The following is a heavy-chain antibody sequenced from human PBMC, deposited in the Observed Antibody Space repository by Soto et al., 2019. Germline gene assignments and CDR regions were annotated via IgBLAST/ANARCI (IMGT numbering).Heavy chain of an antibody. Sequence: QLQLQESGPGLVKPWETLSLTCTVSGGSISSSSYYWGWIRQPPGKGLEWIGSIYYSGSTYYNPSLKSRVTISVDTSKNQFSLKLSSVTAADTAVYYCARLRSGSYYTPEYFQHWGQGTLVTVSS. CDR2: IYYSGST. CDR1: GGSISSSSYY. CDR3: ARLRSGSYYTPEYFQH. J-gene: IGHJ1*01. V-gene: IGHV4-39*01. D-gene: IGHD1-26*01.